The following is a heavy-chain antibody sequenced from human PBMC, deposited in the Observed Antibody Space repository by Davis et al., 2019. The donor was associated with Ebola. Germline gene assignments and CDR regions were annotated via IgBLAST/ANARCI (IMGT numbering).Heavy chain of an antibody. J-gene: IGHJ4*02. Sequence: GESLKISCAASGFTFSSYWMHWVRQAPGKGLEWVSSISSSSSYIYYADSVKGRFTISRDNAKNSLYLQMNSLRAEDTAVYYCARGTTPGSGSPGWGQGTLVTVSS. CDR1: GFTFSSYW. D-gene: IGHD6-19*01. V-gene: IGHV3-21*01. CDR2: ISSSSSYI. CDR3: ARGTTPGSGSPG.